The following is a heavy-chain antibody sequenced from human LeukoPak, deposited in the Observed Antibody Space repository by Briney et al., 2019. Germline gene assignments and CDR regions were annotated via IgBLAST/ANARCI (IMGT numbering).Heavy chain of an antibody. CDR3: ARSTYYYDSSGYYPDY. CDR2: ISSSSSYI. CDR1: GFTFSSYS. V-gene: IGHV3-21*01. J-gene: IGHJ4*02. Sequence: GGSLRLPCAASGFTFSSYSMNWVRQAPGKGLEWVSSISSSSSYIYYADSVKGRFTISRDNAKNSLYLQMNSLRAEDTAVYYCARSTYYYDSSGYYPDYWGQGTLVTVSS. D-gene: IGHD3-22*01.